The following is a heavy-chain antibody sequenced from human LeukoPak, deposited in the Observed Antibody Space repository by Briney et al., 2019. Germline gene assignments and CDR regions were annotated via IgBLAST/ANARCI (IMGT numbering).Heavy chain of an antibody. J-gene: IGHJ4*02. Sequence: AGGSLRLSCAASGFTFSSYAMHWVRQAPGKGLEWVAVISYDGSNKYYADSVKGRFTISRDNSKNTLYLQMNSLRAEDTAVYYCAREYYYDSSGYGSFEYWGQGTLVTVSS. CDR2: ISYDGSNK. CDR3: AREYYYDSSGYGSFEY. V-gene: IGHV3-30-3*01. D-gene: IGHD3-22*01. CDR1: GFTFSSYA.